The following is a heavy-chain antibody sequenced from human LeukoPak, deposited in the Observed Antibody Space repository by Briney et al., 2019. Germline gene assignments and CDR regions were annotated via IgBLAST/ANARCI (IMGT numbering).Heavy chain of an antibody. V-gene: IGHV3-30*03. CDR2: ISYDGSNK. D-gene: IGHD5-18*01. Sequence: GGSLRLSCAASGFTFSSYGMPWVRQAPGKGLEWVAVISYDGSNKYYADSVKGRFTISRDNSKNTLYLQMNSLRAEDTAVYYCAALQLWFHWGQGTLVTVSS. CDR3: AALQLWFH. CDR1: GFTFSSYG. J-gene: IGHJ4*02.